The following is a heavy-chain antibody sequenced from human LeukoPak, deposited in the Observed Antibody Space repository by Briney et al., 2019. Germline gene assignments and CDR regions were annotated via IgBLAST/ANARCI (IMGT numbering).Heavy chain of an antibody. CDR3: AITLGVLEWIA. Sequence: PGGSLRLSCAGSGFTFSRYAMSWVRQAPGKGLEWVSSLSGSDDSAHYADSVEGRFTLSRDNSKNTLYLQMNSLRVEDTAVYYCAITLGVLEWIAWGQGTLVTVSS. CDR1: GFTFSRYA. V-gene: IGHV3-23*01. J-gene: IGHJ5*02. D-gene: IGHD2-2*03. CDR2: LSGSDDSA.